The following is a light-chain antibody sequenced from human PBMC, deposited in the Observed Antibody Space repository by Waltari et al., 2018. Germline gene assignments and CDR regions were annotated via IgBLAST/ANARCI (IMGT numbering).Light chain of an antibody. V-gene: IGKV1-NL1*01. Sequence: DIQMTQSPSSLSSSVRDRVPITFPARQGITNSLSWYQQKPGKAPKLLLYDASRLESGVPSRFSCSGSGTDYTLTISSLQPEEFATYYCQQYYSTPVTFGQGTKVEIK. CDR2: DAS. CDR1: QGITNS. CDR3: QQYYSTPVT. J-gene: IGKJ1*01.